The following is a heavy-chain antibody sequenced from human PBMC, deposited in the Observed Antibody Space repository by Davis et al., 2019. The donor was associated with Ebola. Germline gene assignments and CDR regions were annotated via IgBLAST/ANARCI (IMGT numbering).Heavy chain of an antibody. J-gene: IGHJ4*02. V-gene: IGHV1-2*02. Sequence: AASVKVSCKASGYSFTGNYIHWVRRAPGQGLEWMGWINPNSGGTNYAQKFQGRVTMTRDTSISTAYMELNRLTSDDTAVYYCARDGGSCRGGSCQGYFDYWGQGTLVTVSS. CDR2: INPNSGGT. D-gene: IGHD2-15*01. CDR1: GYSFTGNY. CDR3: ARDGGSCRGGSCQGYFDY.